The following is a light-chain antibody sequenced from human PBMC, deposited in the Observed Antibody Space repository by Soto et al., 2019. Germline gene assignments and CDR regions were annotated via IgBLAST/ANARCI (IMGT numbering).Light chain of an antibody. CDR2: GAS. J-gene: IGKJ1*01. CDR3: QQYGSSLTWT. V-gene: IGKV3-20*01. Sequence: GERATLSCRASQSVSSNYLAWYQQKPGQAPRLLIYGASSRATGIPDRFSGSGSGTDFTLTISRLGPEDFAVYYCQQYGSSLTWTFGQGTKVDIK. CDR1: QSVSSNY.